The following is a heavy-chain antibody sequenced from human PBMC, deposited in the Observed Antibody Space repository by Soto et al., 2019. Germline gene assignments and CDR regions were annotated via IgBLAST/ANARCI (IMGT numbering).Heavy chain of an antibody. Sequence: QVQLVQSGAEVKKPGSSVKVSCKASGGSLSNYGISWVRQAPGQGLEWMGGIIPVFGTANYAQKFQGRVTITADESTSIEYMDVTRLRSEDTAVYYCARGDATKIVVTTYYGMDVWGQGTTVTVSS. D-gene: IGHD4-17*01. CDR2: IIPVFGTA. CDR3: ARGDATKIVVTTYYGMDV. V-gene: IGHV1-69*12. CDR1: GGSLSNYG. J-gene: IGHJ6*02.